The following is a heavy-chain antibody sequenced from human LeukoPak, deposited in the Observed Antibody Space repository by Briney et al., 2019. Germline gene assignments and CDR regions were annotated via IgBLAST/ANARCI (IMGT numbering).Heavy chain of an antibody. CDR3: ARHAQSRYSSSWYNY. J-gene: IGHJ4*02. V-gene: IGHV4-34*01. Sequence: SETLSLTCAVYGGSFSGYYWSWIRQPPGKGLEWIGEINHSGSTNYNPSLKSRVTISVDTSKNQFSLKLSSVTAADTAVYYCARHAQSRYSSSWYNYWGQGTLVTVSS. D-gene: IGHD6-13*01. CDR1: GGSFSGYY. CDR2: INHSGST.